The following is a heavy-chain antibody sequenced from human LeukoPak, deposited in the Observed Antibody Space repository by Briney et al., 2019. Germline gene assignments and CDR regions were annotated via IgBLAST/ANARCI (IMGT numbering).Heavy chain of an antibody. Sequence: SETLCLTCTVSGGSISTYYWNWIRQPPGKGLEWIGYIYYSGSTNYNPSLKSRVTISVDTSKNQFSLKLSSVTAADTAVYYCARYYAVSASYDAFDIWGQGTMVTVSS. CDR2: IYYSGST. V-gene: IGHV4-59*01. CDR1: GGSISTYY. D-gene: IGHD2-2*01. J-gene: IGHJ3*02. CDR3: ARYYAVSASYDAFDI.